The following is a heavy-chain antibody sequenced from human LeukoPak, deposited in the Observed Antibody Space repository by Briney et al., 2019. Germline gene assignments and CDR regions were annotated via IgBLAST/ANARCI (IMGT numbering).Heavy chain of an antibody. CDR2: INPNSGGT. J-gene: IGHJ4*02. CDR1: GYTFTGYY. V-gene: IGHV1-2*02. Sequence: AASVNVSCKASGYTFTGYYMHGVRQAPGQGLEWMGWINPNSGGTNYAQKFQGRVTMTRDTSVSTAYMELSRLRSDDTAVYYCAREGIAARTNYFDYWGQGTLVTVSS. CDR3: AREGIAARTNYFDY. D-gene: IGHD6-6*01.